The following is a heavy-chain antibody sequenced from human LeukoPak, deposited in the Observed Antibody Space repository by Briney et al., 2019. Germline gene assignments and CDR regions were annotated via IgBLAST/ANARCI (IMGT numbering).Heavy chain of an antibody. CDR1: GYTFTSYG. V-gene: IGHV1-18*01. J-gene: IGHJ3*02. CDR2: ISDYNGDT. D-gene: IGHD2-21*02. Sequence: ASVKVSCKASGYTFTSYGISWVRQAPGRGLEWMGWISDYNGDTNYAQKLQGRVTMTTDTSTSTAYMGLRSLRSDDTAVYYCARDLLYCGGDCYHDAFDIWGQGTMVTVSS. CDR3: ARDLLYCGGDCYHDAFDI.